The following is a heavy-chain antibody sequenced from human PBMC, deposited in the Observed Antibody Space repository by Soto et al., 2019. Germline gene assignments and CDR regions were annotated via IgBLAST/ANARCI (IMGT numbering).Heavy chain of an antibody. Sequence: QVQLVQSGAEVKKPGSSVKVSCKASGGTFSSYTISWVRQAPGQGLECMGRIIPILGIANYAQKFQGRVTITADKSTSTAYMELSSLRSEDTAVYYCAREEYYYGSGAFFDYWGQGTLVTVSS. J-gene: IGHJ4*02. CDR1: GGTFSSYT. D-gene: IGHD3-10*01. CDR3: AREEYYYGSGAFFDY. CDR2: IIPILGIA. V-gene: IGHV1-69*08.